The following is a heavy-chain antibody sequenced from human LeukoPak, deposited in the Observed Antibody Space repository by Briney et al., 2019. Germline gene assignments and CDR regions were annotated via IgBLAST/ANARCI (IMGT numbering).Heavy chain of an antibody. V-gene: IGHV3-11*01. CDR2: ISGSGTTT. D-gene: IGHD4-23*01. CDR1: GFPFRDYY. Sequence: GGPLRLSCAASGFPFRDYYMSWIRQAPGQRLEWVAYISGSGTTTYYADPVMGRLTISRGNARNLVYLQMNSLRVEDTAIYYCARDLAGKGHWGQGTQVTVSS. J-gene: IGHJ4*02. CDR3: ARDLAGKGH.